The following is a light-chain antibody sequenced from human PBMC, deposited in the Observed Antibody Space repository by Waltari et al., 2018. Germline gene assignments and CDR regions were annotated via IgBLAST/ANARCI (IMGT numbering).Light chain of an antibody. J-gene: IGLJ1*01. Sequence: QSALTQPASVSGSPGQSIPISFTGTTGDAGPYNLFHCYQQPPGKAPKHIIFEGTKQPSGVSNRFFATKSGNTASMTISGLQADDEADYHCCSYVSNTYVFGTGTKVTVL. CDR3: CSYVSNTYV. CDR1: TGDAGPYNL. CDR2: EGT. V-gene: IGLV2-23*01.